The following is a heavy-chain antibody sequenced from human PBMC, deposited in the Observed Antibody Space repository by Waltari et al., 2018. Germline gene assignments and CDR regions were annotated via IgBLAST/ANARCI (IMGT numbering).Heavy chain of an antibody. V-gene: IGHV4-39*01. CDR1: GGSISSSSYY. J-gene: IGHJ4*02. D-gene: IGHD3-22*01. CDR2: FYYSVTT. Sequence: QLQLQESGPGLVKPSETLSLTCTVSGGSISSSSYYWGWIRQPPGKGLEWIGSFYYSVTTSDNRSLKGRVTIYVDTFKNQFSLKLGALTAADTAVYYGWRGRRITMIVVAESLVYWGQGTLVTVSS. CDR3: WRGRRITMIVVAESLVY.